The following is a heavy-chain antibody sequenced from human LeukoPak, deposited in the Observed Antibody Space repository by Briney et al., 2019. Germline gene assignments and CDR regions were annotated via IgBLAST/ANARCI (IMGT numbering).Heavy chain of an antibody. V-gene: IGHV3-21*01. CDR1: GFTLSDYS. CDR2: ISRSGKYR. J-gene: IGHJ4*02. Sequence: GGSLRLSCVASGFTLSDYSMTWVRQAPGKGLEWVSSISRSGKYRHDADSGKGRFTISRDNAKSSLYLDMTNLRAEDTAVYYCARVYGGTEAAFDYWGQGTLLTVSS. CDR3: ARVYGGTEAAFDY. D-gene: IGHD4-23*01.